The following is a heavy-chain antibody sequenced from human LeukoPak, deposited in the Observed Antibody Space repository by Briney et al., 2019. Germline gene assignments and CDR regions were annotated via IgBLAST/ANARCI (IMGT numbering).Heavy chain of an antibody. D-gene: IGHD5-18*01. V-gene: IGHV2-5*02. CDR2: IYWDDDK. CDR1: GFSLSTSGVG. CDR3: AHTHSWIQLWSEYYFDY. Sequence: SGPTLVKPTQTLTLTCTFSGFSLSTSGVGVGWIRQPPGKALEWLAHIYWDDDKRYSPSPTSRLTITKDTSKNPVVLTMTNMDPVDTATYYCAHTHSWIQLWSEYYFDYWGQGTLVTVSS. J-gene: IGHJ4*02.